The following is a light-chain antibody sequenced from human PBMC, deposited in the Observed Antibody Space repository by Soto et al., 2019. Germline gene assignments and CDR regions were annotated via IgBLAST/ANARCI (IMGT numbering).Light chain of an antibody. J-gene: IGKJ4*01. CDR2: DAS. CDR3: QQFNSYPLT. V-gene: IGKV1-13*02. CDR1: QGISSA. Sequence: AIQLTQSPSSLSASVGDRVTITCRASQGISSALAWYQQKPGKAPKLLIYDASSLESGVPSRFSVCGSGTDFTLTISSLQPEDFATYSCQQFNSYPLTFGRGTKVEIK.